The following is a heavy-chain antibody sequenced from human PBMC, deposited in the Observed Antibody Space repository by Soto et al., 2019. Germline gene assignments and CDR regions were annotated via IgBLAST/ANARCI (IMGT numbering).Heavy chain of an antibody. D-gene: IGHD3-3*01. J-gene: IGHJ6*02. CDR3: ARGKNYYDMPYGMDV. V-gene: IGHV4-34*01. CDR1: GGSLIGYY. CDR2: INHSGST. Sequence: QVQLQQWGAGLLKPSETLSLTCAVYGGSLIGYYWSWIRQPPGKGLEWIGEINHSGSTNYNPSLKSRVTISVDTSKNQCSLKLSSVTVADTAVYYCARGKNYYDMPYGMDVWGQGTTVTDSS.